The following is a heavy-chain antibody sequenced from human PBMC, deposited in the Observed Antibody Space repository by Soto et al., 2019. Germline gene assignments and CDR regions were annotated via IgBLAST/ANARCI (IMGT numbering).Heavy chain of an antibody. CDR3: ARLGDDPTIFGNWFDP. J-gene: IGHJ5*02. CDR1: GYSFTSYW. CDR2: IYPGDSDT. Sequence: PGESLKISCKGSGYSFTSYWIGWVRQMPGKGLEWMGIIYPGDSDTRYSPSFQGQVTISADKSISTAYLQWSSLKASDTAMYYCARLGDDPTIFGNWFDPWGQGTLVTVSS. D-gene: IGHD3-3*01. V-gene: IGHV5-51*01.